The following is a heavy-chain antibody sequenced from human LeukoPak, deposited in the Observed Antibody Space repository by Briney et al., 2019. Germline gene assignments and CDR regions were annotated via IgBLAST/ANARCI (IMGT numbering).Heavy chain of an antibody. CDR1: GGTFSSYA. CDR3: ARDLGFGEPVDY. V-gene: IGHV1-69*04. CDR2: IIPILGIA. J-gene: IGHJ4*02. Sequence: SVKVSCKASGGTFSSYAISWVRQAPGQGLEWMGRIIPILGIANYAQKFQGRVTITADKSTSTAYMELSSLRSEDTAVYYCARDLGFGEPVDYWGQGTLVTVSS. D-gene: IGHD3-10*01.